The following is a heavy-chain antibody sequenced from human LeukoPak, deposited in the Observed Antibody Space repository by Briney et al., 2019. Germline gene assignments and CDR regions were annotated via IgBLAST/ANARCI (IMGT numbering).Heavy chain of an antibody. J-gene: IGHJ4*02. Sequence: GASVKVSCKASGGTFSSYAMSWVRQAPGQGLEWMGGIIPIFGTANYAQKFQGRVTITTDKSTSTAYMELSSLRSEDTAVYYCARDRNYYGSGSRPYYFDYWGQGTLVTVSS. CDR3: ARDRNYYGSGSRPYYFDY. CDR1: GGTFSSYA. V-gene: IGHV1-69*05. D-gene: IGHD3-10*01. CDR2: IIPIFGTA.